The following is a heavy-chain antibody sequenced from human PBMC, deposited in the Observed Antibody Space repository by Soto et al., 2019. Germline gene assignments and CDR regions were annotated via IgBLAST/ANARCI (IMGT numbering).Heavy chain of an antibody. CDR1: GFTFRNFA. J-gene: IGHJ4*02. V-gene: IGHV3-23*01. CDR3: AKDPRGSSWYLQWLAEA. D-gene: IGHD6-13*01. Sequence: LRLYFVRSGFTFRNFALSWFPQGPGKGLEWVSAISGSGGSTYYADSVKGRFTISRDNSKNTLYLQMNSLRAEDTAVYYCAKDPRGSSWYLQWLAEAWGQGT. CDR2: ISGSGGST.